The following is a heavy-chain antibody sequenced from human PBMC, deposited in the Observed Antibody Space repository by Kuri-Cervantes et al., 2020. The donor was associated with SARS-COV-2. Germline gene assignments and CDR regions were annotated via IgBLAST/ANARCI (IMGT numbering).Heavy chain of an antibody. Sequence: GESLKISCAASRFTFNKYDLIWVRQAPGKGLEWVSSISTSGGDTNYADSLKGRFTISRDNSKNTLYLQMNSLKPEDTTVYYCAREEGGELGEAFDYWGQGALVTVSS. J-gene: IGHJ4*02. CDR3: AREEGGELGEAFDY. CDR1: RFTFNKYD. CDR2: ISTSGGDT. D-gene: IGHD7-27*01. V-gene: IGHV3-23*01.